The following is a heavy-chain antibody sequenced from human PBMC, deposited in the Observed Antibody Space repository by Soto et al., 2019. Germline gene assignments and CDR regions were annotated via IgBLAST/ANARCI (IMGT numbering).Heavy chain of an antibody. D-gene: IGHD5-12*01. CDR1: GGSFSSSTYY. CDR2: IFHSGST. V-gene: IGHV4-39*01. CDR3: ASAPGFNLFDS. J-gene: IGHJ4*02. Sequence: QLQLQESGPRLVKPAETLSLTCIVSGGSFSSSTYYGGWIRQPPGKGLEWIGSIFHSGSTYYNPSLKRRVTLSVDTSKNRFYLRLSSVTAADQAVYYCASAPGFNLFDSWGQGTLVTVSS.